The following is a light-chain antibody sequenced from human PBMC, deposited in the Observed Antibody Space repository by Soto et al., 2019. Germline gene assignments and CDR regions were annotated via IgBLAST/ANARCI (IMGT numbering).Light chain of an antibody. CDR3: QQYNGYRWT. Sequence: IQVTQSPSPLSASVGDRVTITCRASQSVDNWLAWSQQKPGKAPKIMIYKASSLESGVPSRFSGSGSGTEFTLTISSLQPDDFATYYCQQYNGYRWTLGQGTKVDIK. V-gene: IGKV1-5*03. J-gene: IGKJ1*01. CDR2: KAS. CDR1: QSVDNW.